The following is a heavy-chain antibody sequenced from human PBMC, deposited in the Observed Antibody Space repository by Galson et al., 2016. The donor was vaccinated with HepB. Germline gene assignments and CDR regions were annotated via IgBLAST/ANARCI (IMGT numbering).Heavy chain of an antibody. Sequence: CAISGDSVSNNAATWSWIRQSPSRDLEWLGRIYYRSEWFGDSAVSVKSRIMITPDPSKNQFALHLRSVTPEDTGVYFCTRDRWVSGGYSTSPQYFSGMDAWGPGTTVTVSS. J-gene: IGHJ6*02. CDR3: TRDRWVSGGYSTSPQYFSGMDA. CDR2: IYYRSEWFG. V-gene: IGHV6-1*01. D-gene: IGHD3-9*01. CDR1: GDSVSNNAAT.